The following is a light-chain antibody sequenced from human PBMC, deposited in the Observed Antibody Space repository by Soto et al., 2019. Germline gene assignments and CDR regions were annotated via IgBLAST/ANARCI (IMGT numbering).Light chain of an antibody. CDR1: SSNVGGYNY. V-gene: IGLV2-8*01. J-gene: IGLJ1*01. Sequence: QSALTQPPSASGSPGQSVCISCTGSSSNVGGYNYVSWYQQHPGKAPRLIIYEVDKRPSGVPDRFSGSKAGSTASLTVSGLQADDEADYYCWSYAGRNTYVFGPGTKVTVL. CDR2: EVD. CDR3: WSYAGRNTYV.